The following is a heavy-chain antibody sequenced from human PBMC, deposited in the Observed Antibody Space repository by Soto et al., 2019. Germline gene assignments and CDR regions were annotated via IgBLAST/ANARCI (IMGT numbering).Heavy chain of an antibody. V-gene: IGHV3-30*18. Sequence: GGSLRLSCAASGFTFSGYGMHWVRQAPGKGLECVAVISYDGSNKYYADSVKGRFTNSRDNSKNTLYLQMNSLRAENTAVYYCAKALSPRCFLRYCWGRGTLVSVGS. CDR2: ISYDGSNK. CDR3: AKALSPRCFLRYC. CDR1: GFTFSGYG. J-gene: IGHJ4*02. D-gene: IGHD4-17*01.